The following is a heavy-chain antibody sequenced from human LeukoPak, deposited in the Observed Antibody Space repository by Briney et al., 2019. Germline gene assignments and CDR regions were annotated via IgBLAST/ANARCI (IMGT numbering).Heavy chain of an antibody. CDR2: ISSSSTYI. J-gene: IGHJ4*02. V-gene: IGHV3-21*01. CDR1: GFTFSSYS. CDR3: ARGERYCSGGSCYRIDY. D-gene: IGHD2-15*01. Sequence: PGGSLRLSCAASGFTFSSYSMNWVRQAPGKGLEWVSSISSSSTYIYYADSVKGRFTISRDNAKNSLYLQMNSLRAEDTAVYYCARGERYCSGGSCYRIDYWGQGTLVTVSS.